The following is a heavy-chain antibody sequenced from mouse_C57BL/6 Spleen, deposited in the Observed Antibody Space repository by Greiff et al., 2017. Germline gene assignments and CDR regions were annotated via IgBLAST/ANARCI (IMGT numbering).Heavy chain of an antibody. CDR1: GYTFTDYE. J-gene: IGHJ2*01. CDR2: IDPETGGT. V-gene: IGHV1-15*01. CDR3: TRSIRQLRLEGFFDY. Sequence: VQLQQSGAELVRPGASVTLSCKASGYTFTDYEMHWVKQTPVHGLEWIGAIDPETGGTAYNQKFKGKAILTADKSSSTAYMELRSLTSEDSAVYYCTRSIRQLRLEGFFDYWGQGTTLTVSS. D-gene: IGHD3-2*02.